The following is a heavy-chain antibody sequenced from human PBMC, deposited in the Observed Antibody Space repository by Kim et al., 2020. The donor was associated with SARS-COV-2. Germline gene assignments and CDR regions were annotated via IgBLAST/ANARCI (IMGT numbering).Heavy chain of an antibody. V-gene: IGHV3-30*04. J-gene: IGHJ4*02. Sequence: GGSLRLSCAASGFTFSSYAMHWVRQAPGKGLEWVAVISYDGSNKYYADSVKGRFTMSRDNSKNTLYLQMNSLRAEDTAVYYCASMNLQEDYWGQGTLVTVSS. D-gene: IGHD1-1*01. CDR1: GFTFSSYA. CDR3: ASMNLQEDY. CDR2: ISYDGSNK.